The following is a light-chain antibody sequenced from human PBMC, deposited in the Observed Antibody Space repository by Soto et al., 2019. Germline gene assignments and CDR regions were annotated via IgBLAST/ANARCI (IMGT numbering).Light chain of an antibody. CDR2: GAS. J-gene: IGKJ1*01. CDR1: QSILIY. V-gene: IGKV1-6*01. Sequence: IQMTQSPSSLSASVGDRITITCRASQSILIYLNWFQQKPGKPPKVLIYGASNLQSGVPPRFSGSGSGTDFTLAISSLQPEDSATYYCLQDINYPWTFGQGTKVDIK. CDR3: LQDINYPWT.